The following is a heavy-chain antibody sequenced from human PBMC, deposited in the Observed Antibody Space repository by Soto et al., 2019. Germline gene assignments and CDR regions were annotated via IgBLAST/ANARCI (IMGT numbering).Heavy chain of an antibody. CDR2: INHSGSA. J-gene: IGHJ3*02. CDR1: GGSFSGYI. V-gene: IGHV4-34*01. D-gene: IGHD3-9*01. CDR3: ARGADILTGYYRGGAFDI. Sequence: SETLFLTCDVYGGSFSGYIWTWIRQTPGKGLQWIGQINHSGSANYNPSLKSRVTISVDTSKNQFSLKLSSVTAADTAVYYCARGADILTGYYRGGAFDIWGQGTMVTVSS.